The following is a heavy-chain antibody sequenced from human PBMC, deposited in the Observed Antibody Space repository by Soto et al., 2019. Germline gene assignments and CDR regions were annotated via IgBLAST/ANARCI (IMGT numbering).Heavy chain of an antibody. CDR1: GFTFSSYS. Sequence: GGSLRLSCAASGFTFSSYSMNWVRQAPGKGLEWVSYISSSSSTIYYADSVKGRFTISRDNAKNSLYLQMNSLRDEDTAVYYCATAKTYYYDSSGLEGFDYWGQGTLVTVS. CDR2: ISSSSSTI. CDR3: ATAKTYYYDSSGLEGFDY. V-gene: IGHV3-48*02. D-gene: IGHD3-22*01. J-gene: IGHJ4*02.